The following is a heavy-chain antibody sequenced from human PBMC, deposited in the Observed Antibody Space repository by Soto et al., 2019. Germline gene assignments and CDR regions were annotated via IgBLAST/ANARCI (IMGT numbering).Heavy chain of an antibody. J-gene: IGHJ6*02. V-gene: IGHV4-39*01. D-gene: IGHD3-10*01. CDR2: IYYSGST. CDR3: ARARAGSYYYYGMDV. Sequence: QLQLQESGPGLVKPSETLSLTCTVSGGSISSSSYYWGWIRQPPGKGLEWIGSIYYSGSTYYNPSLKRRVTISVDTSKNQFSLKLSSVTAADTAVYYCARARAGSYYYYGMDVWGQGTTVTVSS. CDR1: GGSISSSSYY.